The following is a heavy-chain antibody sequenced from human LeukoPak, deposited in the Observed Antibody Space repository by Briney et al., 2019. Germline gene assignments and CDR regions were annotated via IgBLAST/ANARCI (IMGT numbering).Heavy chain of an antibody. Sequence: PGGSLRLSCSASGFTFISYAIHWVRQAPGKGLEYVSAISNNGGSKYYADSVKGRFTISRDNSNNTLYLQMNSLRAEDTAVYYCARHSRGRWYVFDYWGQGTLVTVSS. D-gene: IGHD6-13*01. J-gene: IGHJ4*02. V-gene: IGHV3-64*04. CDR1: GFTFISYA. CDR2: ISNNGGSK. CDR3: ARHSRGRWYVFDY.